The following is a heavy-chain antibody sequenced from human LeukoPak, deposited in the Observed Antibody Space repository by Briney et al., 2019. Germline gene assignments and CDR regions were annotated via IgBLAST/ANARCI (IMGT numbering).Heavy chain of an antibody. Sequence: PGGSLRLSCVVSGFTFSNAWMSWIRQAPGKGLEWVANTKPDGSAEYYADSVRGRFTASRDNANNLLYLQMNRLRAEDTAVYYCARDGGLHTNFDYWGQGTLLTVSS. V-gene: IGHV3-7*01. CDR3: ARDGGLHTNFDY. CDR2: TKPDGSAE. D-gene: IGHD2-15*01. CDR1: GFTFSNAW. J-gene: IGHJ4*02.